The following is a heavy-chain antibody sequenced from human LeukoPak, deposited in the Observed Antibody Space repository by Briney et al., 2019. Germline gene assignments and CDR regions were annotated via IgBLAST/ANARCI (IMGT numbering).Heavy chain of an antibody. J-gene: IGHJ5*02. CDR3: AKDRTMMYYDSSGHYNWFDP. Sequence: PGGSLRLSCAASGFTFSSYSMHWVRQAPGKGLEWVAFIRYDGSNKYYADSVKGRFTISRDNSKNTLYLQMNSLRAEDTAVYYCAKDRTMMYYDSSGHYNWFDPWGQGTLVTVSS. CDR1: GFTFSSYS. V-gene: IGHV3-30*02. CDR2: IRYDGSNK. D-gene: IGHD3-22*01.